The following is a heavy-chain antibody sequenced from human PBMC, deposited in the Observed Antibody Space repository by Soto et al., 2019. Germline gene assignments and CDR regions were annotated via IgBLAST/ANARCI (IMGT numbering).Heavy chain of an antibody. V-gene: IGHV1-69*13. J-gene: IGHJ5*02. Sequence: SVKVSCKASGGTFSSYAISWVRQAPGQGLEWMGGIIPIFGTANYAQKFQGRVTITADESTSTAYMELSSLRSEDTAVYYCARGGXAYYYDSSGYYHNWFDPWGQGTLVTVSS. CDR3: ARGGXAYYYDSSGYYHNWFDP. CDR1: GGTFSSYA. D-gene: IGHD3-22*01. CDR2: IIPIFGTA.